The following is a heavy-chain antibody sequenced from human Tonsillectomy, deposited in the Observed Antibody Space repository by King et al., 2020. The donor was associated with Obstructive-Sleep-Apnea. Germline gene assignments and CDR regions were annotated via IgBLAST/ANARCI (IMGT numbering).Heavy chain of an antibody. Sequence: VQLVESGGGLVKPGGSLTLSCAASGFTSSNAWMSWVRQAPGKGLEWVGRIKTKTDGGTTDYAAPVKGRFTISRDDSKNTLFLQMNSLKIEDTAVYYSTTARYMNYDSIWFDFWGQGTLVTVSS. V-gene: IGHV3-15*01. CDR2: IKTKTDGGTT. J-gene: IGHJ4*02. CDR3: TTARYMNYDSIWFDF. D-gene: IGHD3-22*01. CDR1: GFTSSNAW.